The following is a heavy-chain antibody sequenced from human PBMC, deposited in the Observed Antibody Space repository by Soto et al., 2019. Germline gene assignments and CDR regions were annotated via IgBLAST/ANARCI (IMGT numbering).Heavy chain of an antibody. V-gene: IGHV4-34*01. CDR2: INHSGST. CDR1: GGSFSGYY. J-gene: IGHJ4*02. Sequence: PSETLSLTCAVYGGSFSGYYWSWIRQPPGKGLEWIGEINHSGSTNYNPSLKSRVTISVDTSKNQFSLKLSSVTAADTAVYYCARGTTGSGSYFGYLGQGTLVSVSS. D-gene: IGHD1-26*01. CDR3: ARGTTGSGSYFGY.